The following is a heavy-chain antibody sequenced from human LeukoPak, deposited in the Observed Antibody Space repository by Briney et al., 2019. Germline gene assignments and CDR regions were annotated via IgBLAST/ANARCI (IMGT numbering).Heavy chain of an antibody. Sequence: QPGGSLRLSCAASGFTFSSYAMHWVRQAPGKGLEWVAVISYDGSNKYYADSVKGRFTISRDNSKNTLYLQINSLRAEDTAVYYCARGEWELPFDYWGQGTLVTVSS. V-gene: IGHV3-30-3*01. CDR3: ARGEWELPFDY. J-gene: IGHJ4*02. D-gene: IGHD1-26*01. CDR2: ISYDGSNK. CDR1: GFTFSSYA.